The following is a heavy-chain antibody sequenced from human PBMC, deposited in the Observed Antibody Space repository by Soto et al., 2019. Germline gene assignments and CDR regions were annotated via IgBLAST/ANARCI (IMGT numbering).Heavy chain of an antibody. CDR2: IRNGGKYI. V-gene: IGHV3-21*01. CDR3: ARDESAGSSIRY. D-gene: IGHD3-3*02. CDR1: GSPFSTYG. Sequence: EVQVVESGGGLVKPGGSLRLSCTASGSPFSTYGMNWVRQAPGKGLEWVACIRNGGKYIYYADSVQGRFTISRDNAKNSLYLQMNSLRAEDTAVYFCARDESAGSSIRYWGQGTLVTVSS. J-gene: IGHJ4*02.